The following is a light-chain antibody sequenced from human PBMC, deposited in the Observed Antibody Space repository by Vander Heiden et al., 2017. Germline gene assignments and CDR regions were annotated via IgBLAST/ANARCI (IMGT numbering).Light chain of an antibody. CDR1: QTSSSW. Sequence: DIQPTQSPSTLSASVGGRVTITRPASQTSSSWLAWYQQKPGKAPKLLIYKASSLQSGIPPRFSGSGSGTEFTLTISRLQPDDFATYYCQQYHSPPWTFGQGTKVEIK. V-gene: IGKV1-5*03. CDR3: QQYHSPPWT. J-gene: IGKJ1*01. CDR2: KAS.